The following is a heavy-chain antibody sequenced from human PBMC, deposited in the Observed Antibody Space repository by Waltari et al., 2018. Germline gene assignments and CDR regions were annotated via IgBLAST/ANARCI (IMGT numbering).Heavy chain of an antibody. CDR1: GFTFSSYA. D-gene: IGHD4-17*01. V-gene: IGHV3-23*04. CDR3: AKAFDYLGAFDI. Sequence: EVQLVQSGAEVKKPGGSLRLSCAASGFTFSSYAMSWVRQAPGKGLEWVSAISGSGGSTYYADSVKGRFTISRDNSKNTLYLQMNSLRAEDTAVYYCAKAFDYLGAFDIWGQGTMVTVSS. CDR2: ISGSGGST. J-gene: IGHJ3*02.